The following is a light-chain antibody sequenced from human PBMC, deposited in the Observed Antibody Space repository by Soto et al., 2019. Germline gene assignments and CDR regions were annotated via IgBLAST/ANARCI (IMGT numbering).Light chain of an antibody. Sequence: QSALTQPACVSGSPGQSITISCAGTSSDVGAYNYVSWYQHHPGKAPKLMIYDVNNRPSGDSNRFSGSKSGNTASLTISGLQAEDEADYYCSSWTSVPTYVFGSGTKLTVL. J-gene: IGLJ1*01. CDR1: SSDVGAYNY. CDR2: DVN. CDR3: SSWTSVPTYV. V-gene: IGLV2-14*03.